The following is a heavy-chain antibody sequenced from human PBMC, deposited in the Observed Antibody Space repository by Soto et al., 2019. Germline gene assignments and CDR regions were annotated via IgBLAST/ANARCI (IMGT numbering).Heavy chain of an antibody. V-gene: IGHV3-64D*08. CDR2: ISSNGGST. J-gene: IGHJ4*02. CDR3: VKGDHYYDSSGYSLPFDY. CDR1: GFTFSSYA. D-gene: IGHD3-22*01. Sequence: GGSLRLSCSASGFTFSSYAMHWVRQAPGKGMEYVSAISSNGGSTYYADSVKGRSTISRDNSKNTLYLQMSSLRAEDTAVYYCVKGDHYYDSSGYSLPFDYWGQGTLVTVSS.